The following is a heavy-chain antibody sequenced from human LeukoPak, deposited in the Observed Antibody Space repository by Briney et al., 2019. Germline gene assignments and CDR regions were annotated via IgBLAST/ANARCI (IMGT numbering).Heavy chain of an antibody. CDR2: ISYDGSNK. CDR1: GFTFSSYA. D-gene: IGHD3-22*01. V-gene: IGHV3-30*04. Sequence: GGSLRLSCAASGFTFSSYAMHWVRQAPGKGLEWVAVISYDGSNKYYADSVKGRFTISRDNSKNTLYLQMNSLRAEDTAVYYCAKAGYYDSSYFDYWGQGTLVTVSS. CDR3: AKAGYYDSSYFDY. J-gene: IGHJ4*02.